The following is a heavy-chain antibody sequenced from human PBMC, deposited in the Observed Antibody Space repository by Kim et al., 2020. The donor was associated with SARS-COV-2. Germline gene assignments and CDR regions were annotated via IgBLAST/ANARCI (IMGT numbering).Heavy chain of an antibody. J-gene: IGHJ4*02. CDR3: ARMGGYSGYDVFPDY. V-gene: IGHV4-39*01. Sequence: PSRKSRVTISVDTSKNQFSLKLSSVTAADTAVYYCARMGGYSGYDVFPDYWGQGTLVTVSS. D-gene: IGHD5-12*01.